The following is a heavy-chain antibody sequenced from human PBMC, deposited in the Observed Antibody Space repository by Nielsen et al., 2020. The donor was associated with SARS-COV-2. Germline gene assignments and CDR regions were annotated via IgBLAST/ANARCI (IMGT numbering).Heavy chain of an antibody. CDR1: GFICSSYA. CDR3: AKDQVDLAAADNYYYGMDV. CDR2: IYSGGSST. V-gene: IGHV3-23*03. D-gene: IGHD6-13*01. J-gene: IGHJ6*02. Sequence: GESLKISCAASGFICSSYAMSWVRQAPGKGLEWVSVIYSGGSSTYYADSVKGRFTISRDNSKNTLYLQMNSLRAEDTAVYYCAKDQVDLAAADNYYYGMDVWGQGTTVTVSS.